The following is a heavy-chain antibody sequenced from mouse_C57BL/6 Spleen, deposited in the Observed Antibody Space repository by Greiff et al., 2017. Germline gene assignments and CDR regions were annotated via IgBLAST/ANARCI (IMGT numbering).Heavy chain of an antibody. D-gene: IGHD2-3*01. Sequence: VKLMESGAELARPGASVKMSCKASGYTFTSYTMHWVKQRPGQGLEWIGYINPSSGYTKYNQKFKDKATLTADKSSSTAYMQLSSLTSEDSAVYYCARENYDGYFFDYWGQGTTLTVSS. V-gene: IGHV1-4*01. CDR3: ARENYDGYFFDY. CDR2: INPSSGYT. J-gene: IGHJ2*01. CDR1: GYTFTSYT.